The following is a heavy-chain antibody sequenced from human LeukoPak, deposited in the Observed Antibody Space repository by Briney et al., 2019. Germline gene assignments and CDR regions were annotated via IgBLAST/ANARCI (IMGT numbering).Heavy chain of an antibody. D-gene: IGHD3-22*01. CDR1: GGSISSYY. J-gene: IGHJ4*02. CDR3: ARDYWDYYDSSGYFPRFDY. Sequence: SETLSLTCTVSGGSISSYYWSWIRQPAGKGLEWIGRIYTSGSTNYNPSPKSRVTISVDKSKNQFSLKLSSVTAADTAVYYCARDYWDYYDSSGYFPRFDYWGQGTLVTVSS. V-gene: IGHV4-4*07. CDR2: IYTSGST.